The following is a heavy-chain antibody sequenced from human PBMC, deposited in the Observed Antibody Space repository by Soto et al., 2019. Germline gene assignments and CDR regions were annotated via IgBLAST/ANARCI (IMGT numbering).Heavy chain of an antibody. V-gene: IGHV1-18*04. CDR3: ARWAGRVRDYGGPFDY. J-gene: IGHJ4*02. CDR1: GEFFTTYG. D-gene: IGHD4-17*01. Sequence: VALVQSGAEVKHPGASVTVSCQASGEFFTTYGLSWVRQAPGHGLEWMGWISTYSTNTNSAPKFQGRLLLTADTSTTTAHMELRSLSPDDTAVYYCARWAGRVRDYGGPFDYWGQGSLVTVSP. CDR2: ISTYSTNT.